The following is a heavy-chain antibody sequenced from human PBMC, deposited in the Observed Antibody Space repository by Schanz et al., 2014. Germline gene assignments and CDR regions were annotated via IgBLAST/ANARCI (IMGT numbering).Heavy chain of an antibody. CDR2: IGTSGGT. J-gene: IGHJ4*02. CDR1: GLIFSNYV. V-gene: IGHV3-23*01. Sequence: EMQLLESGGGLIQPGGSLRLSCAASGLIFSNYVMSWVRQAPGKGLEWISTIGTSGGTNYAESVKGRFTISRDNSKNTLYLQMNSLRAEDTAVYFCAKIERNEDWGQGTLVTVSS. D-gene: IGHD1-1*01. CDR3: AKIERNED.